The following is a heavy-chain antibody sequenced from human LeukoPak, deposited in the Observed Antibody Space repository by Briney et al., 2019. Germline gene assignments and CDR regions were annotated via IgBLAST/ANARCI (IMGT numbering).Heavy chain of an antibody. CDR2: IIPIFGTA. V-gene: IGHV1-69*05. J-gene: IGHJ4*02. CDR3: ARGYYYDSSGSMGYFDY. D-gene: IGHD3-22*01. CDR1: GGTFSSYA. Sequence: SVKVSCKASGGTFSSYAISWVRQAPGQGLEWMGGIIPIFGTANYAQKFQGRVTITTDESTSTAYVELSSLRSEDTAVYYCARGYYYDSSGSMGYFDYWGQGTLVTVSS.